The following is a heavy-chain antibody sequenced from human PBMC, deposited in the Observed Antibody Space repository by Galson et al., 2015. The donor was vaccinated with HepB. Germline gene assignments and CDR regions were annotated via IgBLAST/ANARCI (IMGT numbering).Heavy chain of an antibody. Sequence: SLRLSCAASGFTFSSYGMHWVRQAPGKGLEWVAVISYDGSNKYYADSVKGRFTISRDNSKNTLYLQMNSLRAEDTAVYYCATDRTNWGNDAFDIWGQGTMVTVSS. CDR2: ISYDGSNK. CDR3: ATDRTNWGNDAFDI. D-gene: IGHD7-27*01. CDR1: GFTFSSYG. V-gene: IGHV3-30*03. J-gene: IGHJ3*02.